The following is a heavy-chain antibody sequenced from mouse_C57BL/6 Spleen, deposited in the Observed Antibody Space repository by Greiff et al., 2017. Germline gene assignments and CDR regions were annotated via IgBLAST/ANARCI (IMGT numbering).Heavy chain of an antibody. CDR2: IRSKSNNYAT. D-gene: IGHD2-1*01. CDR3: VRHDYGNYGYSMDY. J-gene: IGHJ4*01. CDR1: GFSFNTYA. Sequence: EVKLVESGGGLVQPKGSLKLSCAASGFSFNTYAMNWVRPAPGKGLEWVARIRSKSNNYATYYADSVKDRFTISRDDSESMLYLQMNNLKTEDTAMYYCVRHDYGNYGYSMDYWGQGTSVTVSS. V-gene: IGHV10-1*01.